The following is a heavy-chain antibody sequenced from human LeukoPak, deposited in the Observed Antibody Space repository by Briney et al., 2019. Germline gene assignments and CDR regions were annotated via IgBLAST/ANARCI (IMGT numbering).Heavy chain of an antibody. D-gene: IGHD4-17*01. J-gene: IGHJ5*02. CDR3: AREFLFPTVTNVGSWFDP. CDR2: IYYSGST. CDR1: GGSISSGGYY. Sequence: SETLSLTCTVSGGSISSGGYYWSWIRQHPGKGLEWIGYIYYSGSTYYNPSLKSRVTISVDTSKNQFSLKLSSVTAADTAVYYCAREFLFPTVTNVGSWFDPWGQGTLVTVSS. V-gene: IGHV4-31*03.